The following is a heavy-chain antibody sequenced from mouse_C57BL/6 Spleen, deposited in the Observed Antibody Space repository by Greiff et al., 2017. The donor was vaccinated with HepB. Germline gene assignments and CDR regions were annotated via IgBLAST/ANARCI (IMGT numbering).Heavy chain of an antibody. CDR1: GYTFTSYW. Sequence: VQLQQPGAELVRPGSSVKLSCKASGYTFTSYWMDWVKQRPGQGLEWIGNIYPSDSETHYNQKFKDKATLTVDKSSSTAYMQLSSLTSEDSAVYYCARGMRWILGDYWGQGTTLTVSS. J-gene: IGHJ2*01. CDR3: ARGMRWILGDY. CDR2: IYPSDSET. D-gene: IGHD2-3*01. V-gene: IGHV1-61*01.